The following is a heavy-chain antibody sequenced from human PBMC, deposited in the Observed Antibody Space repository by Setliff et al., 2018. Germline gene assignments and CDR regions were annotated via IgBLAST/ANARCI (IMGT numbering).Heavy chain of an antibody. CDR2: VYYSGNT. CDR3: ARYDSSGYSENYYFDY. J-gene: IGHJ4*02. CDR1: GGSISTTEYY. Sequence: PSETLSLTCTVSGGSISTTEYYWGWIRQPPGKGLEWIGCVYYSGNTYYSPSRNSRVTMFVDTSKNQFSLMLYSVTAADTAIYYCARYDSSGYSENYYFDYWGQGTLVTVSS. D-gene: IGHD3-22*01. V-gene: IGHV4-39*07.